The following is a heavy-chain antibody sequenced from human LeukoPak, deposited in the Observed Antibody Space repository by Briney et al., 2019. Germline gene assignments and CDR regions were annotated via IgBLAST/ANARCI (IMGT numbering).Heavy chain of an antibody. V-gene: IGHV3-23*01. CDR3: AKSVIWSGFDY. CDR1: GLTFSTYA. J-gene: IGHJ4*02. Sequence: GGSLRLSCAASGLTFSTYAMTWVRQAPGKGLEWVSTVSGNGGNTYYADSVKGRFTISRDNSKNTVYLHMNSLRAEDTAVYYCAKSVIWSGFDYWGQGNLVTVSS. D-gene: IGHD3-3*01. CDR2: VSGNGGNT.